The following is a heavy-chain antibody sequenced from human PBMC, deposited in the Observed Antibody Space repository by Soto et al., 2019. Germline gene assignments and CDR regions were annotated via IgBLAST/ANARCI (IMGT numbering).Heavy chain of an antibody. CDR1: GFTFSDHY. CDR3: AREGGSGSYTFDY. J-gene: IGHJ4*02. CDR2: TRNKANSYTT. V-gene: IGHV3-72*01. Sequence: EVQLVESGGGLVQPGGSLRLSCAASGFTFSDHYMDWVRQAPGKGLEWIARTRNKANSYTTEYAASVEGRFIISRDGSENSLYLQMDSLKTEDTAVYYCAREGGSGSYTFDYWGQGTLVSVSS. D-gene: IGHD3-10*01.